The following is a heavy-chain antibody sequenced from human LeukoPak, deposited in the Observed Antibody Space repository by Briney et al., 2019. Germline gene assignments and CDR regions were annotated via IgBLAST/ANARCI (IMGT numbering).Heavy chain of an antibody. CDR1: GGSISSYY. J-gene: IGHJ4*02. CDR3: ARDNAEYYGSGSYLFDY. V-gene: IGHV4-59*01. D-gene: IGHD3-10*01. Sequence: SETLSLTCTVSGGSISSYYWSWIRQPPGKGLEWIGYIYYSGSTNYNPSLKSRVTISVDTSKNQFSLKLSSVTAADTAVYYCARDNAEYYGSGSYLFDYWGQGTLVTVSS. CDR2: IYYSGST.